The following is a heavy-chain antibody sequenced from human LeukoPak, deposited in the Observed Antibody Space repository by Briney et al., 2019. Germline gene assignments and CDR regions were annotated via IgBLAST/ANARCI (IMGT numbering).Heavy chain of an antibody. CDR1: GFTFDDYG. V-gene: IGHV3-20*04. Sequence: GGSLRLSCAASGFTFDDYGMSWVRQAPGKGLGWVSGINWNGASTGYADSVKGRFTISRDNAKNSLYLQMNSLRAEDTAVYYCAELGITMIGGVWGKGTTVTISS. CDR3: AELGITMIGGV. D-gene: IGHD3-10*02. J-gene: IGHJ6*04. CDR2: INWNGAST.